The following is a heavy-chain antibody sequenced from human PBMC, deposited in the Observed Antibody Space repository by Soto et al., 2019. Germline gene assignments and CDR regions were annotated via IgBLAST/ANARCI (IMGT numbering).Heavy chain of an antibody. J-gene: IGHJ4*02. CDR1: GGSISSYY. CDR3: ASRYGGNFDF. D-gene: IGHD1-26*01. Sequence: PSETLSLTCTVSGGSISSYYWSWIRQPPGKGLEWIGYIYYSGSTNYNPSLKSRVTISVDTSKNQFSLKVSSVTAADTALYYCASRYGGNFDFWGQGNLVTVSS. V-gene: IGHV4-59*01. CDR2: IYYSGST.